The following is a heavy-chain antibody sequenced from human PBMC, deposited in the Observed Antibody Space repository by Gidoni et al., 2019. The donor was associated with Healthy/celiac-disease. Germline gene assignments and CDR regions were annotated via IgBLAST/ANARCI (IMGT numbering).Heavy chain of an antibody. V-gene: IGHV3-30*18. CDR3: AKEKIAAAGPYFDY. Sequence: QVQLVESGGGVVQPGRSLRLSCAASGFTFSSYGMHWVRQAPGKGLEWVAVISYDGSNKYYADSVKGRFTISRDNSKNTLYLQMNSLRAEDTAVYYCAKEKIAAAGPYFDYWGQGTLVTVSS. CDR1: GFTFSSYG. D-gene: IGHD6-13*01. CDR2: ISYDGSNK. J-gene: IGHJ4*02.